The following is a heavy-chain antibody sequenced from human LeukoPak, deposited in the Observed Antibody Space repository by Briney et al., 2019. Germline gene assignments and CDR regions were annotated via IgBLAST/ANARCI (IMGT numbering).Heavy chain of an antibody. V-gene: IGHV3-48*04. J-gene: IGHJ4*02. CDR2: ISGSSRTM. CDR3: ARDSYQALEY. CDR1: GFTFSSYS. Sequence: PGGSLRLSCAASGFTFSSYSMHWIRQAPGKGLEWVSYISGSSRTMYYADSVKGRFTISRDNAKSSLYLQMNGLRADDTAVYFCARDSYQALEYWGQGALVTVSS. D-gene: IGHD2-2*01.